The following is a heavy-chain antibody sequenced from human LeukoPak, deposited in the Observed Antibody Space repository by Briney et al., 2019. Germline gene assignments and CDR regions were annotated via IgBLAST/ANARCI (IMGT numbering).Heavy chain of an antibody. J-gene: IGHJ4*02. CDR1: GFSFSDYW. Sequence: GGSLRLSCAASGFSFSDYWMTWVRQVSGKGLEWAAIIKKDGSEKIYVDSVKGRFTISRDNAKNSVYLQMNSPRAEDTAVYYCAGGRGWFFDYWGLGTPVTVSS. CDR2: IKKDGSEK. V-gene: IGHV3-7*01. D-gene: IGHD6-19*01. CDR3: AGGRGWFFDY.